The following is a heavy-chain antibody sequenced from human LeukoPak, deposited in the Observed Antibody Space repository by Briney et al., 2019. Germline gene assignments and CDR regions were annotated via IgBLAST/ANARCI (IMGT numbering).Heavy chain of an antibody. J-gene: IGHJ4*02. V-gene: IGHV1-18*01. CDR2: ISAYNGNT. CDR1: GYTFTSYG. D-gene: IGHD4-17*01. CDR3: ARELIRSDYGDYPLDY. Sequence: ASVKVSCKASGYTFTSYGISWVRQAPGQGLEWMVWISAYNGNTNYAQKLQGRVTMTTDTSTSTAYMELRSLRSDDTAVYYCARELIRSDYGDYPLDYWGQGTLVTVSS.